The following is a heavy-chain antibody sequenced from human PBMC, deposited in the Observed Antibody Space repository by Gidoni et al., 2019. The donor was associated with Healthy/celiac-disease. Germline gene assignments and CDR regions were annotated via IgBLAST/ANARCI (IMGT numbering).Heavy chain of an antibody. J-gene: IGHJ1*01. CDR2: ISYDGSNK. V-gene: IGHV3-30*18. D-gene: IGHD3-3*01. CDR3: AKGTERFLELLLSLQH. Sequence: QVQLVESGGGVVQPGRSLRLSCAAPGLPFSTYGMPWVRHAPGTGLEWVACISYDGSNKYYADSVKGRFTISRDNSKDTLYLQMNSLRAEDTAVYYCAKGTERFLELLLSLQHWGQGTLVTVSS. CDR1: GLPFSTYG.